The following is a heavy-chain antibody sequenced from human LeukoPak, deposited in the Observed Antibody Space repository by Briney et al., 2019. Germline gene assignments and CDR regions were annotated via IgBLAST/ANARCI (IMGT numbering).Heavy chain of an antibody. CDR1: GFTFSSYE. Sequence: PGGSLRLSCAASGFTFSSYEMNWVRQAPGKGLEWVSYISSSGSTIYYADSVKGRFTISRDNSKNTLYLQMNSLRAEDTAVYYCAKDRGESTAMDVWGKGTTVTISS. CDR3: AKDRGESTAMDV. J-gene: IGHJ6*04. CDR2: ISSSGSTI. D-gene: IGHD3-10*01. V-gene: IGHV3-48*03.